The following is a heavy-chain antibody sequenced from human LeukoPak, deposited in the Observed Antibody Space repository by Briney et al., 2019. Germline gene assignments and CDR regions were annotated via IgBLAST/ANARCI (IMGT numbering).Heavy chain of an antibody. D-gene: IGHD6-6*01. Sequence: PSETLSLTCTVSGGSISSYYWSWIRQPPGKGLEWIGYIYYSGSTNYNPSLKSRVTISVDTSKNQFSLKLSFVTAADTAVYYCARDSSLDYYYYMDVWGKGTTVTVSS. J-gene: IGHJ6*03. CDR1: GGSISSYY. V-gene: IGHV4-59*12. CDR2: IYYSGST. CDR3: ARDSSLDYYYYMDV.